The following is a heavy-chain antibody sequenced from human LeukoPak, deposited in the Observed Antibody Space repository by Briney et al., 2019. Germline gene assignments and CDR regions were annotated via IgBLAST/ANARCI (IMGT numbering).Heavy chain of an antibody. Sequence: GGTLRLSCVASGFTFSSHGMNWVRQAPGKGLEGVSGIIPSGHTTDYADSLSGRFTISRANAKNSLHLQMNSLTAEETAVYYCARGGGRGDYNERYYFDYWGQGTLVTVSS. CDR1: GFTFSSHG. J-gene: IGHJ4*02. V-gene: IGHV3-48*04. D-gene: IGHD3-22*01. CDR3: ARGGGRGDYNERYYFDY. CDR2: IIPSGHTT.